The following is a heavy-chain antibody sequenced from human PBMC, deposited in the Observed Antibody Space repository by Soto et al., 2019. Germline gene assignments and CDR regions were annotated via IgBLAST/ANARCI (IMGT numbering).Heavy chain of an antibody. Sequence: GWSLRLSCAASGFTFSSYAMSWVRHAPGKGLEWVSAISGSGGSTYYADSVKGRFTISRDNSKNTLYLQMNSLRAEDTAVYYCEKLTGKYEYYDYVWGSYFHYWGQGTLVPVSA. CDR1: GFTFSSYA. CDR2: ISGSGGST. CDR3: EKLTGKYEYYDYVWGSYFHY. V-gene: IGHV3-23*01. J-gene: IGHJ4*02. D-gene: IGHD3-16*01.